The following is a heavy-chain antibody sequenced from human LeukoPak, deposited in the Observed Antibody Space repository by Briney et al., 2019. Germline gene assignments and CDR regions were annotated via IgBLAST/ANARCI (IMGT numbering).Heavy chain of an antibody. Sequence: GESLKISCRGSGYSFTSYWIGWVRQMPGKGLEGLGIIYPGDSDTRYSPSFQGQVTISAAKSISTAYLQWSSLKASDTAMYYCARLVHGSGSYYNVRYWFDPWGQGTLVTVSS. J-gene: IGHJ5*02. CDR3: ARLVHGSGSYYNVRYWFDP. V-gene: IGHV5-51*01. CDR1: GYSFTSYW. CDR2: IYPGDSDT. D-gene: IGHD3-10*01.